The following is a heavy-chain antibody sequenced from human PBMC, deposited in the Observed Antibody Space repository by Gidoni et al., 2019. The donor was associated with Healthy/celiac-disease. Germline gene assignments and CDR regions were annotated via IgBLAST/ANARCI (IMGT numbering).Heavy chain of an antibody. J-gene: IGHJ4*02. V-gene: IGHV4-34*01. CDR2: INHSGST. D-gene: IGHD6-13*01. Sequence: QVQLQQWGAGLLKPSETLSLTCAVYGGSFSGYYWSWIRQPPGKGLEWIGEINHSGSTNYNPSLKSRVTISVDTSKNQFSLKLSSVTAADTAVYYCARGSIAAASYFDYWGQGTLVTVSS. CDR3: ARGSIAAASYFDY. CDR1: GGSFSGYY.